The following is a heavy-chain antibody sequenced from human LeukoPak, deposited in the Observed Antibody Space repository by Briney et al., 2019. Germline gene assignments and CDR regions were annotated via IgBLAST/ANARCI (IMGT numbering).Heavy chain of an antibody. Sequence: ASVKVSCKASGYTFTGYYMHWVRQAPGQGLEWMGWINPNSGGTNYAQKSQGRVTMTRDTSISTAYMELSRLRSDDTAVYYCARDHCSSTSCPHPHYYYGMDVWGQGTTVTVSS. CDR3: ARDHCSSTSCPHPHYYYGMDV. D-gene: IGHD2-2*01. CDR1: GYTFTGYY. CDR2: INPNSGGT. V-gene: IGHV1-2*02. J-gene: IGHJ6*02.